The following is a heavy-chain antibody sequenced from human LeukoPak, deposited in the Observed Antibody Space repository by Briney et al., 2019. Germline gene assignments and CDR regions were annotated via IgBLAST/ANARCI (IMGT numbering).Heavy chain of an antibody. CDR2: MNPNNGDT. CDR3: VRNSAADCERPVCYLRQ. D-gene: IGHD2-21*01. Sequence: ASVKVSCKTSGYTFADYHIHWVRQAPGQGLELMGWMNPNNGDTKYTQRFQGRVTMTRDTSISTAYMELNRLIPDDTAVYYCVRNSAADCERPVCYLRQWGQGTLVIVSS. V-gene: IGHV1-2*02. J-gene: IGHJ4*02. CDR1: GYTFADYH.